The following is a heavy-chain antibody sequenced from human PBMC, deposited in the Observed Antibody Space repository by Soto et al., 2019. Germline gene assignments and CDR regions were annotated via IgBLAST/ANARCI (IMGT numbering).Heavy chain of an antibody. CDR3: ARVPDD. D-gene: IGHD2-2*01. CDR1: GGSISSGGYS. CDR2: MDHSGST. V-gene: IGHV4-30-2*01. J-gene: IGHJ4*02. Sequence: QLQLQESGSGLVKPSQTLSLTCAVSGGSISSGGYSWSWIRQPPGKGLAWIGYMDHSGSTYYNPSLKGRGNISIDRSKHQFSLKRSAVTAADTAVYYCARVPDDWGQGILFTVAS.